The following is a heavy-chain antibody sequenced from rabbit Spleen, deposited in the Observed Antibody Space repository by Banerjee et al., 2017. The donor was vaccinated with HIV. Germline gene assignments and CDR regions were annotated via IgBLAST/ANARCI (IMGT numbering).Heavy chain of an antibody. Sequence: QEQLEESGGGLVQPEGSLTLTCTAYGLTISRREYMCWVRQAPGKGLEWIGCIYGGSVTIYFVSWAKGRLTMDKPASNTVILQLTSLTSADTATYLCARSGYVGGDYPWHFSGQATPVTVS. J-gene: IGHJ4*01. V-gene: IGHV1S45*01. CDR1: GLTISRREY. D-gene: IGHD1-1*01. CDR3: ARSGYVGGDYPWHF. CDR2: IYGGSVTI.